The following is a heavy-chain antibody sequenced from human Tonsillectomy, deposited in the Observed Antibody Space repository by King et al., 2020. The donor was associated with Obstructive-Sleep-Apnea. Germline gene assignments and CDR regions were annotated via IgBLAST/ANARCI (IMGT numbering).Heavy chain of an antibody. Sequence: EQLVQSGGGVVQPGRSLRLSCAASGFTFSSYGMHWVRQAPGKGLEWVAVIWDDGSNKYYADSVKGRFTISRDNSKNTLYLQMNSLRAEDTAVYYCARGRFGDYNWFDPWGQGTLVTVSS. CDR1: GFTFSSYG. J-gene: IGHJ5*02. D-gene: IGHD3-10*01. V-gene: IGHV3-33*01. CDR3: ARGRFGDYNWFDP. CDR2: IWDDGSNK.